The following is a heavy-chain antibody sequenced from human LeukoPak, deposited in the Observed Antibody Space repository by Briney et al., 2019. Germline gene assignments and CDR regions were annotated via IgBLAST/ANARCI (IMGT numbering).Heavy chain of an antibody. V-gene: IGHV3-23*01. CDR3: AKEPRVATIEIFNY. CDR1: GFTFSRYA. Sequence: GGSLRLSCAASGFTFSRYAISWVRQAPGKGLEWVSSISGGGGVTYYADSVRGRFTISRDNSKNTVHLQMNSLRAEDTAVYYCAKEPRVATIEIFNYWGQGTLVTVSS. D-gene: IGHD5-12*01. CDR2: ISGGGGVT. J-gene: IGHJ4*02.